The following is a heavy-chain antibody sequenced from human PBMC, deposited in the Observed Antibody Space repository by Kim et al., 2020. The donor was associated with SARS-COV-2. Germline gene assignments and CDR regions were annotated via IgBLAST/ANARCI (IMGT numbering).Heavy chain of an antibody. D-gene: IGHD7-27*01. Sequence: SETLSLTCAVYGGSFSGYYWSWIRQPPGKGLEWIGEINHSGSTNYNPSLKSRVTISVHTSKNQFSLKLSSVTAADTAVYYCATGKLGMRKGYWGQGTLVTVSS. V-gene: IGHV4-34*01. CDR2: INHSGST. CDR3: ATGKLGMRKGY. CDR1: GGSFSGYY. J-gene: IGHJ4*02.